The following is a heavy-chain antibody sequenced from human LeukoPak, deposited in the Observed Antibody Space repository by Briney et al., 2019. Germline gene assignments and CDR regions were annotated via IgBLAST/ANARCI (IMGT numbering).Heavy chain of an antibody. CDR1: RFTFSNYW. D-gene: IGHD1-26*01. V-gene: IGHV3-74*01. CDR3: ASGYSGSYFGFYFFDY. J-gene: IGHJ4*02. Sequence: GGSLRLSCAASRFTFSNYWMHWVRQAPGKGLVWVSRINSDGSSTSYADSVKGRFTISRDNAKDTLYLQMNSLRAEDTAVYYCASGYSGSYFGFYFFDYWGQGTLVTVSS. CDR2: INSDGSST.